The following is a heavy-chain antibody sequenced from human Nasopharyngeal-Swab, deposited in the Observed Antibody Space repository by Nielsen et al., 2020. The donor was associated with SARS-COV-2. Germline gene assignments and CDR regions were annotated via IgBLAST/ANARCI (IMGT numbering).Heavy chain of an antibody. CDR3: ASLWTGYVDY. Sequence: GSLRLSCTVSGGSISSGGYYWSWIRQPPGKGLEWIGSIYYSGSTYYNPSLKSRVTISVDTSKNQFSLKLSSVTAADTAVYYCASLWTGYVDYWGQGTLVTVSS. CDR2: IYYSGST. J-gene: IGHJ4*02. D-gene: IGHD3/OR15-3a*01. V-gene: IGHV4-39*01. CDR1: GGSISSGGYY.